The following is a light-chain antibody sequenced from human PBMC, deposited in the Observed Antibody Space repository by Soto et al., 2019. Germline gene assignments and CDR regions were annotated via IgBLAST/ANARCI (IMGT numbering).Light chain of an antibody. CDR2: GSS. J-gene: IGKJ1*01. CDR1: QSISIY. V-gene: IGKV1-39*01. CDR3: QQTYSTLWT. Sequence: DIQMTQSPASRSASVGDRVTITCRANQSISIYLNWYQQRPGKAPPLLYYGSSSLQSGVPSRFSGSGAGTDFTPTISRLQPDDFATYYCQQTYSTLWTFGQGTKVEIK.